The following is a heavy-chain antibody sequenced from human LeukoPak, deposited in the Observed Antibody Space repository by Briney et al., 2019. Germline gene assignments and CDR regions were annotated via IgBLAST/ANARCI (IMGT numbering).Heavy chain of an antibody. V-gene: IGHV3-53*01. CDR3: ARAPNNFFPEYYFAY. CDR1: GFTFSSYW. D-gene: IGHD3-3*01. J-gene: IGHJ4*02. Sequence: GGSLRLSCAASGFTFSSYWMNWARQAPGKGLEWVSVIYSGGNTYYSDSVKGRFTISRDNSKNTLYLQMNSLRAEDTAMYYCARAPNNFFPEYYFAYWGQGALVIVSS. CDR2: IYSGGNT.